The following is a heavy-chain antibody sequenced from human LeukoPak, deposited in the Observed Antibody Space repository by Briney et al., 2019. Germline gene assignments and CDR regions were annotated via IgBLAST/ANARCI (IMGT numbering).Heavy chain of an antibody. CDR1: GGSISSGDYY. V-gene: IGHV4-61*08. CDR2: IYYSGST. J-gene: IGHJ2*01. Sequence: PSQTLSLTCTVSGGSISSGDYYWSWIRQPPGKGLEWIGYIYYSGSTNYNPSLKSRVTISVDTSKNQFSLKLSSVTAADTAVYYCARRSSPGDADPPYWYFDLWGRGTLVTVSS. D-gene: IGHD7-27*01. CDR3: ARRSSPGDADPPYWYFDL.